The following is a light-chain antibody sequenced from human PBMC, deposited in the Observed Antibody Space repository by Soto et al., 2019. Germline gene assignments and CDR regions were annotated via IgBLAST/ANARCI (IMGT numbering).Light chain of an antibody. CDR2: GAS. Sequence: IVLTQSPGTLSLSPGERATLSCRASQSVSSSYLTWYQQKPGQAPRLLTFGASKRATGIPDRFSGSGSGRDFTLTISGLEPEDFAVYYCQQYGSSPLISFGQGTRLEIK. V-gene: IGKV3-20*01. J-gene: IGKJ5*01. CDR3: QQYGSSPLIS. CDR1: QSVSSSY.